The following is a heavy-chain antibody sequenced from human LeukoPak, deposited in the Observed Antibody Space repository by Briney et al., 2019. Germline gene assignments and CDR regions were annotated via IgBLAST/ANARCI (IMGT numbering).Heavy chain of an antibody. Sequence: SGPTLVSPTQTLTLTCTFSGFSLSTSGVGVGWIRQPPGKALEWLALIYWDDDKRYSPSLKSRLTITKDTSKNQVVLTMTNMDPVDTATYYCAHGGGYYYGSGNAILGWGQGTLVTVSS. J-gene: IGHJ4*02. V-gene: IGHV2-5*02. CDR3: AHGGGYYYGSGNAILG. D-gene: IGHD3-10*01. CDR2: IYWDDDK. CDR1: GFSLSTSGVG.